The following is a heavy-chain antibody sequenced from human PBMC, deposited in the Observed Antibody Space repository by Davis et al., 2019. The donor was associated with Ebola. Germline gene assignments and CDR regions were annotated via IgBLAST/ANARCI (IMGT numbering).Heavy chain of an antibody. CDR3: ARVNGDYYYYGLDV. V-gene: IGHV3-48*02. CDR2: ISSSSSTI. CDR1: GFTFSSYS. Sequence: GESLKISCAASGFTFSSYSMNWVRQAPGKGLEWVSYISSSSSTIYYADSVKGRFTISRDNAKNSLYLQMNSLRDEDTAVYYCARVNGDYYYYGLDVWGQGTTVTVSS. J-gene: IGHJ6*02. D-gene: IGHD3-16*02.